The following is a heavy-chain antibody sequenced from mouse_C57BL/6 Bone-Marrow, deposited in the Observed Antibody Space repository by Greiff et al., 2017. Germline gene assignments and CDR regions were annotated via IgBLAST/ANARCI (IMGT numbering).Heavy chain of an antibody. CDR1: GYTFTSYG. D-gene: IGHD2-12*01. J-gene: IGHJ1*03. CDR2: IYPRSGNT. Sequence: VQLQPSGAELARPGASVKLSCKASGYTFTSYGISWVKQRTGQGLEWIGEIYPRSGNTYYNEKFKGKATLTADKSSSTAYMELRSLTSEDSAVYFCARPTIVDWYFDVWGTGTTVTVSS. CDR3: ARPTIVDWYFDV. V-gene: IGHV1-81*01.